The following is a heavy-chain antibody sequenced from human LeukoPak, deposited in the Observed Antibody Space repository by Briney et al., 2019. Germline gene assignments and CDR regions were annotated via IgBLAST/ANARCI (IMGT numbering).Heavy chain of an antibody. J-gene: IGHJ4*02. D-gene: IGHD5-24*01. CDR3: ASGYKTVSVSDH. CDR2: INPSGGGT. CDR1: GYTFTTYY. Sequence: GASVKVSCKASGYTFTTYYMHWVRQAPGQGLVWMGLINPSGGGTRYAQKFQGRVTMTRDTSTSTVYMELSSLRSEDTAVYYCASGYKTVSVSDHWGQGTLVTVSS. V-gene: IGHV1-46*01.